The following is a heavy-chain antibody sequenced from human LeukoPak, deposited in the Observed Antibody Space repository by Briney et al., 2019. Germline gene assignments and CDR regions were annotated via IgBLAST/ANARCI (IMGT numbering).Heavy chain of an antibody. CDR2: IIPIFGTA. CDR1: GGTFSSYA. Sequence: ASVKVSSKASGGTFSSYAISWVRQAPGQGLEWMGGIIPIFGTANYAQKFQGRVTITTDESTSTAYMELSSLRSEDTAVYYCARAVAARLSYFDYWGQGTLVTVSS. V-gene: IGHV1-69*05. D-gene: IGHD6-6*01. CDR3: ARAVAARLSYFDY. J-gene: IGHJ4*02.